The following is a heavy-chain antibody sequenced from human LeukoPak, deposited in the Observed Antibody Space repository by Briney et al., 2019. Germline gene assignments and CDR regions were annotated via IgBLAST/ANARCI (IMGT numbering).Heavy chain of an antibody. J-gene: IGHJ4*02. V-gene: IGHV1-58*01. Sequence: GASVKVSCKASGFAFRTSAVQWVRQARGQHLEWMGWIVVGSANTNYAPKFQERITITRDMSTGTVYMELRSLTSEDTAVYYCAADRAQQGGATAYWGQGSLVTV. D-gene: IGHD1-26*01. CDR1: GFAFRTSA. CDR3: AADRAQQGGATAY. CDR2: IVVGSANT.